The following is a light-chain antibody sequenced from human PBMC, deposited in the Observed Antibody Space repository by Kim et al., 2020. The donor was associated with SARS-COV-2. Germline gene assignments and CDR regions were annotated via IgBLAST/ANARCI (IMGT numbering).Light chain of an antibody. V-gene: IGLV1-51*01. Sequence: GQKVTISCSGSNSNIGKNYVSWYQQLPGTAPKLLIDDNDKRHSGIPDRFSGSKSGTSATLDITGLQTGDEADYYCATWDNSLNGLVFGGGTQLTVL. J-gene: IGLJ2*01. CDR1: NSNIGKNY. CDR2: DND. CDR3: ATWDNSLNGLV.